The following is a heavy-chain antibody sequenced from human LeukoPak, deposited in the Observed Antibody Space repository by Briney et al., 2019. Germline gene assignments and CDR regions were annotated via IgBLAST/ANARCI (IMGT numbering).Heavy chain of an antibody. CDR1: GVSFSGYY. CDR2: INHSGST. J-gene: IGHJ4*02. D-gene: IGHD6-19*01. Sequence: SETLSLTCAVYGVSFSGYYWSWIRQPPGKGLEWIGEINHSGSTNYNPSLKSRVTISVDTSKNQVSLKLSYVTAADTAVYYCARGEYSSGWYRSEYYFDYWGQGTLVTVSS. V-gene: IGHV4-34*01. CDR3: ARGEYSSGWYRSEYYFDY.